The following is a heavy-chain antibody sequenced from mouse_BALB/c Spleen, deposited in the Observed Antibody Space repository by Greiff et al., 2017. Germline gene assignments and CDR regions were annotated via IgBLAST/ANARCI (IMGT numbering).Heavy chain of an antibody. CDR1: GFTFSSFG. Sequence: EVKLMESGGGLVQPGGSRKLSCAASGFTFSSFGMHWVRQAPEKGLEWVAYISSGSSTIYYADTVKGRFTISRDNPKNTLFLQMTSLRSEDTAMYYCARSRGAMDYWGQGTSVTVSS. J-gene: IGHJ4*01. CDR3: ARSRGAMDY. CDR2: ISSGSSTI. V-gene: IGHV5-17*02.